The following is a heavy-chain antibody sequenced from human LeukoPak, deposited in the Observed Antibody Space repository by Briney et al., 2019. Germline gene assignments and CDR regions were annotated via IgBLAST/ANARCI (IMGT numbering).Heavy chain of an antibody. CDR3: ARLLRSQLLPLLLY. J-gene: IGHJ4*02. CDR2: IYPGDSDT. V-gene: IGHV5-51*01. Sequence: PGESLKISCQGSGYRFSNYRIVWMRQMPGKGLEWMGIIYPGDSDTRYSPSFQGQVTISADRSVNTAYLQWSSLKASDTAMYYCARLLRSQLLPLLLYWGQGTLVTVSS. CDR1: GYRFSNYR. D-gene: IGHD1-1*01.